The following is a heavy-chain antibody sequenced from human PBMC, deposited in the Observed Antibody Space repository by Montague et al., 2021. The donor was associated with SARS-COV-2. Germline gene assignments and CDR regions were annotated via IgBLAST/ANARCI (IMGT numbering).Heavy chain of an antibody. D-gene: IGHD4-11*01. CDR2: IYYSGST. CDR3: ARHLRVTTVTSHMYHYAMDV. CDR1: GDSISNYS. V-gene: IGHV4-59*08. J-gene: IGHJ6*02. Sequence: SETLFLTCSVSGDSISNYSWSWIRQSPRKGLEWIGYIYYSGSTNYNPSLTSRVTISVDTSKNQVSLKLTSVTAADTAVYYCARHLRVTTVTSHMYHYAMDVWGQGTTVTVSS.